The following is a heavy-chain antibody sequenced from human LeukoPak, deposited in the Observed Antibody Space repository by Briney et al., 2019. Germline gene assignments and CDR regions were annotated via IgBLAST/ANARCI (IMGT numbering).Heavy chain of an antibody. CDR2: INPNSGGT. D-gene: IGHD3-10*01. CDR1: GYTFTGYY. J-gene: IGHJ4*02. Sequence: ASVKVSCKASGYTFTGYYMHWVRQAPGQGLEWMGWINPNSGGTNYAQKFQGRVTMTRDTSISTAYMELSRLRSDDTAVYYCARVSYGSGSYFLLFDYWGQGTLVTVSS. CDR3: ARVSYGSGSYFLLFDY. V-gene: IGHV1-2*02.